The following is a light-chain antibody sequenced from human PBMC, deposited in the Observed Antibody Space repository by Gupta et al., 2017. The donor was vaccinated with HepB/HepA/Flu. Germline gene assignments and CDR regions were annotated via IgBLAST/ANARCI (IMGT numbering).Light chain of an antibody. Sequence: DSVLSHSPLSMPVTAGEPAAIYCRSSQSLLYSDGNNYLDWYLQSPGQSPQLLIYVGSKRASGVPDRFSGSGSGTDFTLKISRVEAEDVGVYYCRQAIQALSTIGGGTKVEIK. J-gene: IGKJ4*01. V-gene: IGKV2-28*01. CDR3: RQAIQALST. CDR2: VGS. CDR1: QSLLYSDGNNY.